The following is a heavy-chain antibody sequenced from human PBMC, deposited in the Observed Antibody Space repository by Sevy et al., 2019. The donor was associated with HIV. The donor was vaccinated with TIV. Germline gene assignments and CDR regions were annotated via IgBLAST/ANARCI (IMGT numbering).Heavy chain of an antibody. Sequence: SETLSLTCTVSGGSISRGQFYWSWIRQPAGQGLEWIGRVHNTGSATYNPSLRNRVGMSIDTSKNQFSLVLSSVTAADTDVYYCARNVGDYVFRYFDLWGRGTLVTVSS. CDR2: VHNTGSA. J-gene: IGHJ2*01. CDR1: GGSISRGQFY. V-gene: IGHV4-61*02. D-gene: IGHD4-17*01. CDR3: ARNVGDYVFRYFDL.